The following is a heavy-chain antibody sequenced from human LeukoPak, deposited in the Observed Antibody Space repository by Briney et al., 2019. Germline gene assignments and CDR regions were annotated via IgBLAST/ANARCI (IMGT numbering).Heavy chain of an antibody. CDR3: VLRYSSGWYYFDY. Sequence: PGGSLRLSCAASGFTFSSYAMSWVRQAPGKGLEWVSAISGSGGSTYYADSVKGRFTISRDNSKNTLYLQMNSLRAEDTAVYYCVLRYSSGWYYFDYWGQGTLVTVSS. V-gene: IGHV3-23*01. CDR1: GFTFSSYA. J-gene: IGHJ4*02. D-gene: IGHD6-19*01. CDR2: ISGSGGST.